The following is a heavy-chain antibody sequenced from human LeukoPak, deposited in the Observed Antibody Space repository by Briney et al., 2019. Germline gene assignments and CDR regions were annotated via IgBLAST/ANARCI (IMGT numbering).Heavy chain of an antibody. CDR3: TKDPLDY. V-gene: IGHV3-23*01. J-gene: IGHJ4*02. CDR2: ISGSAVGT. CDR1: GFTLSSYM. Sequence: GGSLRLSCVASGFTLSSYMMSWVRQAPGKGLEWVSAISGSAVGTFYSDSVRGRFTIPRDSPKNTLYLQMNSLRVEDTAVYYCTKDPLDYWGQGTLVTVSS.